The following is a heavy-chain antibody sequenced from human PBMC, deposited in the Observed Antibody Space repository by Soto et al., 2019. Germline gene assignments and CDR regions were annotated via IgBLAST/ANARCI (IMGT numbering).Heavy chain of an antibody. J-gene: IGHJ5*02. CDR3: ARDGDYYDSSGYHWFDP. CDR1: GGSIGSGDYY. D-gene: IGHD3-22*01. V-gene: IGHV4-30-4*01. Sequence: PSETLSLTCTVSGGSIGSGDYYWSWIRQPPGKGLEWIGYIYYSGSTYYNPSLKSRVTISVDTSKNQFSLKLSSVTAADTAVYYCARDGDYYDSSGYHWFDPWGQGTLVTVSS. CDR2: IYYSGST.